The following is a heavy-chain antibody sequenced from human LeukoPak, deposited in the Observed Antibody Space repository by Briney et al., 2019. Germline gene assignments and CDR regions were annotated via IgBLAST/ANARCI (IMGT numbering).Heavy chain of an antibody. Sequence: KAGGSLRLSCAASGFTFSTYAVHWVRQAPGKGLEWVAVISYDGSKRYYADSVKGRFTISRDNSKNTLYVQMNSLRAEDTAVYYCAKGHYYGSGSLDYWGQGTLVTVSS. CDR2: ISYDGSKR. CDR1: GFTFSTYA. V-gene: IGHV3-30-3*01. J-gene: IGHJ4*02. CDR3: AKGHYYGSGSLDY. D-gene: IGHD3-10*01.